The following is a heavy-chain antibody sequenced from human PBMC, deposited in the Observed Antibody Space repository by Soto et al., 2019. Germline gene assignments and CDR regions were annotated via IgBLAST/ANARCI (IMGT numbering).Heavy chain of an antibody. D-gene: IGHD4-17*01. CDR1: GGSISSGGYY. V-gene: IGHV4-31*03. CDR2: IYYSGST. J-gene: IGHJ6*02. CDR3: AGDVDYGDYARPDYGMDV. Sequence: SETLSLTCTVSGGSISSGGYYWSWIRQHPGKGLEWIGYIYYSGSTYYNPSLKSRVTISVDTSKNQFSLKLSSVTAADTAVYYCAGDVDYGDYARPDYGMDVWGQGTTVTVSS.